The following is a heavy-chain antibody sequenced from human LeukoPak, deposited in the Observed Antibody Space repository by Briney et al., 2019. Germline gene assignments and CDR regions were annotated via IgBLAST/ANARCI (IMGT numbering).Heavy chain of an antibody. CDR1: GYTFNHNY. V-gene: IGHV1-2*07. D-gene: IGHD6-6*01. J-gene: IGHJ5*02. CDR2: INPNNPAT. CDR3: ARVRDYSNSPFNWFNA. Sequence: ASVKVSCKASGYTFNHNYLHWVRQAPGQGLEWMGWINPNNPATHSSHKFQGRVTMTSDSSISTVYLEVNRLKPDDTAVYFCARVRDYSNSPFNWFNAWGQGTLVIVSS.